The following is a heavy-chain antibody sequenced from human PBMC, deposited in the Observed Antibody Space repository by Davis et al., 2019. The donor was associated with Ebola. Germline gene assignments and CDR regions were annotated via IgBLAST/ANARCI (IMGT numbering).Heavy chain of an antibody. V-gene: IGHV3-7*01. D-gene: IGHD6-13*01. CDR3: ARVYSAYYFDL. Sequence: GESLKISCAASGFTFSTYWMSWVRQAPGKGLEWVANIKQDGTEKYYVDSVKGRFTISRDNAKNSLSLQMNSLRAEDTAVYYCARVYSAYYFDLWGQGTLVTVSS. CDR1: GFTFSTYW. CDR2: IKQDGTEK. J-gene: IGHJ4*02.